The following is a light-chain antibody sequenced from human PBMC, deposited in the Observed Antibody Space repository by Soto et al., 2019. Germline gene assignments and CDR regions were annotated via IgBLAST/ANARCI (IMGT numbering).Light chain of an antibody. J-gene: IGKJ1*01. CDR3: QQHGSSPRT. V-gene: IGKV3-20*01. CDR1: QSVGSTY. Sequence: EIVLTQSPGTLSLSPGERATLSCRASQSVGSTYLAWYQQKPGQAPRLLIYGESSRATGIPDRFSGSGSGTDFTLTISRLEPEDFAVYYCQQHGSSPRTFGQGTKVEIK. CDR2: GES.